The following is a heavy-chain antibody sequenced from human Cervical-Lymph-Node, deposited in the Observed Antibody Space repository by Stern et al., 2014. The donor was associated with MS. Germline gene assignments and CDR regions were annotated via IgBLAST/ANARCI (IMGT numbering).Heavy chain of an antibody. V-gene: IGHV2-5*02. D-gene: IGHD4-17*01. CDR3: AHTNYGYWYFHV. CDR2: IYWDDDK. J-gene: IGHJ2*01. CDR1: GFSLSTTGVG. Sequence: QITLKESGPTLVKPTQTLTLTCTFSGFSLSTTGVGVGWIRQSPGKALEWLALIYWDDDKRYSPSLKSRLTVTNDTSKNQVVLSMTNMDPLDTATYYCAHTNYGYWYFHVWGRGTLVAVSS.